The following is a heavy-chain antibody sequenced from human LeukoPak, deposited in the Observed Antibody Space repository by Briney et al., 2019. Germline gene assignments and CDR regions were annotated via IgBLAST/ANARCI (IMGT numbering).Heavy chain of an antibody. CDR2: ISSSSGYI. V-gene: IGHV3-21*01. D-gene: IGHD3-22*01. Sequence: GGSLRLSCAASGFTFSSYTMNWVRQAPGKGLEWVSSISSSSGYIYYADSVKGRFTISRDDAKNSVYLQMNSLRAEDTAVYYCARGALKYYYDSSGYDYWGQGTLVTVSS. CDR3: ARGALKYYYDSSGYDY. J-gene: IGHJ4*02. CDR1: GFTFSSYT.